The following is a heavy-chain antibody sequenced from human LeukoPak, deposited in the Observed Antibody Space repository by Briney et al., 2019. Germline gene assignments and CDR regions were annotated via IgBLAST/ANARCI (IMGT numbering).Heavy chain of an antibody. CDR1: RSTFSRYA. CDR3: ERYRDCGGDWPYDS. Sequence: GGSLRLSCAASRSTFSRYAISWVRHPPGKRLEWVSGTSARGDRTYYSDSVKGRFTISRDNSKNTLYLQMNSLRAEDTAVYYCERYRDCGGDWPYDSWGQGFLVTVSS. J-gene: IGHJ4*02. V-gene: IGHV3-23*01. D-gene: IGHD2-21*02. CDR2: TSARGDRT.